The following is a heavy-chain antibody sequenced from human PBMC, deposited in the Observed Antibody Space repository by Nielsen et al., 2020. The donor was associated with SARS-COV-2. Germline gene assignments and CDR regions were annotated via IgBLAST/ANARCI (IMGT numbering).Heavy chain of an antibody. D-gene: IGHD4-17*01. V-gene: IGHV4-30-4*01. CDR2: LYYSGTT. CDR3: ARATMTDADAFDI. Sequence: SETLSLTCTVSGGSINSGDYYWNWVRQPPGKGLEWIGYLYYSGTTYYNPSHESRATISVATSKSQFSLKLRSVTAADTAVYYCARATMTDADAFDIWGQGTTVTVS. J-gene: IGHJ3*02. CDR1: GGSINSGDYY.